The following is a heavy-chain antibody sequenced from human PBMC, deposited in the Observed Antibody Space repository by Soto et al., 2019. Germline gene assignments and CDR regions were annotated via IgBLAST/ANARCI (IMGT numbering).Heavy chain of an antibody. D-gene: IGHD2-15*01. CDR1: ELSLTQYA. J-gene: IGHJ4*02. V-gene: IGHV3-23*05. Sequence: WGALIVSCVVSELSLTQYAISWVRQAPGKGLECISTIDVLNGAWYSDSVMGRLAISRDVSINTVYLQMGSLRVEDTAIYFCSDWRAGGTVNLDHWGPGTVVTVSS. CDR2: IDVLNGA. CDR3: SDWRAGGTVNLDH.